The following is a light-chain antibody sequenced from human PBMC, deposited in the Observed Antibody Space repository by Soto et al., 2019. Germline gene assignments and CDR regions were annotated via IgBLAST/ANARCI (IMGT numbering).Light chain of an antibody. CDR3: QQYGGSPT. J-gene: IGKJ5*01. Sequence: EIVLTQSLGTLSLSTGERATLSCRASQSVRSNYLAWYQQKPGQPPRRLIYAASSRPTGIPDRFTGSGSGTDFTLTINRLEPEDFAVYYCQQYGGSPTFGEGTRLEIK. V-gene: IGKV3-20*01. CDR2: AAS. CDR1: QSVRSNY.